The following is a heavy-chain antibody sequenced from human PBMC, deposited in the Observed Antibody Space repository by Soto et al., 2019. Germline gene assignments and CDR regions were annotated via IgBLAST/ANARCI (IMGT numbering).Heavy chain of an antibody. CDR3: ARVSATGTRWFGP. Sequence: PSETLSLTGPVSGCSFNSGAYSWGWIRLHPGKGLEWIGYLSYRGTTYYSPSLKSRLTMSLDTSKNQFSLKLNSVTAADTAVYYCARVSATGTRWFGPWGPGTLVPVSS. J-gene: IGHJ5*02. V-gene: IGHV4-31*03. D-gene: IGHD6-13*01. CDR2: LSYRGTT. CDR1: GCSFNSGAYS.